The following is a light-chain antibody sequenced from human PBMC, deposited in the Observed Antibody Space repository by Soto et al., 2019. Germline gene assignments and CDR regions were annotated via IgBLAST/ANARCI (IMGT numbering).Light chain of an antibody. CDR2: DAS. CDR1: QRISTW. J-gene: IGKJ2*01. V-gene: IGKV1-5*01. CDR3: QQYKTYTT. Sequence: DIQMTQSPSTLSASVGDRVTITCRASQRISTWLVWYQQKPGKAPKVLIYDASSLQSGVPSRFSGHGSGTDFTLTISSLQPDDSEIYYCQQYKTYTTFGQGTKLEIK.